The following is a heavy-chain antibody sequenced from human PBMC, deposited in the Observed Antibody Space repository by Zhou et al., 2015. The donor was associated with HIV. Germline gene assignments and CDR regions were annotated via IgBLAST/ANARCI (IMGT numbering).Heavy chain of an antibody. CDR1: GGTFSSYA. D-gene: IGHD3-22*01. J-gene: IGHJ6*02. CDR2: IIPIFGTA. V-gene: IGHV1-69*01. Sequence: QVQLVQSGAEVKKPGSSVKVSCKASGGTFSSYAISWVRQAPGQGLEWMGGIIPIFGTANYAQKFQGRVTITADESTSTAYMELSSLRSEDTAVYYCARVGTGTTYYDSSWAGRDYYYYGMDVWGQGTTVTVSS. CDR3: ARVGTGTTYYDSSWAGRDYYYYGMDV.